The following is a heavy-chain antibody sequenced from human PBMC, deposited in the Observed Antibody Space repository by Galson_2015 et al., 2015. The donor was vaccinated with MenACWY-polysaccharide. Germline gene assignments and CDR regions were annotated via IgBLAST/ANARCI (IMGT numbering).Heavy chain of an antibody. CDR1: GYSFTTHW. CDR2: IYPGDSDT. Sequence: QSGAEVKKPGESLKISCKGSGYSFTTHWIAWVRQMPGKGLEWMGIIYPGDSDTRYSPSFQGQVIISADKSGDTAYLQWSSLKASDTAMYYCARRFWNLEYLDWWGQGTLVTVSS. J-gene: IGHJ4*02. D-gene: IGHD1-1*01. V-gene: IGHV5-51*03. CDR3: ARRFWNLEYLDW.